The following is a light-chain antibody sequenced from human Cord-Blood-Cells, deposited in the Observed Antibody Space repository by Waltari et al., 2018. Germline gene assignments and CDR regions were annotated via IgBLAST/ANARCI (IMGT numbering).Light chain of an antibody. CDR3: SSYTSSSTWV. CDR1: SSDVGGYNY. CDR2: DVS. V-gene: IGLV2-14*01. Sequence: QSALTQPASVSGSPGQSITISCTGTSSDVGGYNYVSWYQQHPGKAPKLMIYDVSKRPSGVSNRVSGSKSGNTASLTISGHQAEDEADYYCSSYTSSSTWVFGGGTKLTVL. J-gene: IGLJ3*02.